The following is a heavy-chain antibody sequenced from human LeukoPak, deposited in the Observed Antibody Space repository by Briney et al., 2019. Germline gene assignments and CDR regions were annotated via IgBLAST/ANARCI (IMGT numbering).Heavy chain of an antibody. CDR1: GGSISSGDYY. D-gene: IGHD1-26*01. CDR3: ARGSRWELLGHYFDY. J-gene: IGHJ4*02. V-gene: IGHV4-30-4*02. CDR2: IYYSGST. Sequence: SETLSLTCTVSGGSISSGDYYWSWIRQPPGKGLEWMGDIYYSGSTYYNPSLKSRVTISVDTSKNQFSLKLSSVTAADTAVYYCARGSRWELLGHYFDYWGQGTLVTVSS.